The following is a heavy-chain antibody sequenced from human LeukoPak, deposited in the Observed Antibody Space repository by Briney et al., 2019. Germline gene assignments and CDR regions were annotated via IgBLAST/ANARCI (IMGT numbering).Heavy chain of an antibody. J-gene: IGHJ4*02. V-gene: IGHV3-48*03. CDR3: ARGALWVLDY. D-gene: IGHD3-16*01. CDR1: GFIFSNYE. Sequence: GGSLRFSCAASGFIFSNYEINWVRQAPGEGLEWVSYISTSGNDKYYADSVKGRFTISRDNAKNSLYLQLNSLRADDTAVYYCARGALWVLDYWGQGTLVTVSS. CDR2: ISTSGNDK.